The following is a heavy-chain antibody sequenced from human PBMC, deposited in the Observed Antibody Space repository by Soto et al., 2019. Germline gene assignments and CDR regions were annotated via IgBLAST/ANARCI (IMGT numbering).Heavy chain of an antibody. J-gene: IGHJ6*02. Sequence: EVQLLESGGGLVQPGGSLRLSCAASGFTFSSYAMSWVRQAPGKGLEWVSAISGSGGSPYYADSVKGRFTISSDNSKNTLYLQMNSLRAEDTAVYYYAKDGPIRLGMDVWGQGTTVTVSS. V-gene: IGHV3-23*01. CDR3: AKDGPIRLGMDV. CDR2: ISGSGGSP. CDR1: GFTFSSYA.